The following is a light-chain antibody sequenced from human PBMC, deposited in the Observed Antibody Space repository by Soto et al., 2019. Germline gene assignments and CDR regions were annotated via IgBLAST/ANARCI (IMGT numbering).Light chain of an antibody. J-gene: IGKJ4*01. CDR3: QHRSTWPRT. CDR2: GAS. CDR1: QSVSIY. V-gene: IGKV3-11*01. Sequence: EIVLTQSPATLSLSPGERATLSCRASQSVSIYLAWYQQKPGQAPRLLIYGASSRATGIPDRFSGSGSGTDFTLTISSLEPEDSAVYYCQHRSTWPRTFGGGTKVDI.